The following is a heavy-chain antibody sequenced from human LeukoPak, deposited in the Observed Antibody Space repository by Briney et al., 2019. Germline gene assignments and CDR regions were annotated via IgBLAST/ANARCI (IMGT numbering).Heavy chain of an antibody. CDR1: GFTFSSYS. Sequence: PGGSLRLSCAASGFTFSSYSMNWVRQAPGKGLEWVSVIYSGGSTYYADSVKGRFTISRDNSKNTLFLQMNSLRAGDTAVYYCAREEPRYSGSYHYWGQGTLVTVSS. J-gene: IGHJ4*02. CDR3: AREEPRYSGSYHY. V-gene: IGHV3-53*01. CDR2: IYSGGST. D-gene: IGHD1-26*01.